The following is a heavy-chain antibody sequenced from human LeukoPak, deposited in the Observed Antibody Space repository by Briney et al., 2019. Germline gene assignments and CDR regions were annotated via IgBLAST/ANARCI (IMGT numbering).Heavy chain of an antibody. D-gene: IGHD2-15*01. CDR1: GFTFSSYW. CDR2: TNSDGSST. J-gene: IGHJ5*02. CDR3: VRDGGNWFGP. Sequence: PGGSLRLSCAASGFTFSSYWMHWVRQAPGKGPVWVSRTNSDGSSTSYADSVKGRFTISRDNAKNTLYLQMNSLRAEDTALYYCVRDGGNWFGPWGQGTLVTVSS. V-gene: IGHV3-74*01.